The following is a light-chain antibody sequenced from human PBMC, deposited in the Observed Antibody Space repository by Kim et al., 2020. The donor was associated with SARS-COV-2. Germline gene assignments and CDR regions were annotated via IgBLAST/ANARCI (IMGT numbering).Light chain of an antibody. CDR3: CSYAGSYTLV. Sequence: GQSVTIPCTGTSNDIGGYNSVTWFQQHPGKAPKLVIYDVRQRPSGVPDRFSGYKSGNTASLTISGLQAEDEADYYCCSYAGSYTLVFGGGTQLTVL. J-gene: IGLJ3*02. CDR2: DVR. CDR1: SNDIGGYNS. V-gene: IGLV2-11*01.